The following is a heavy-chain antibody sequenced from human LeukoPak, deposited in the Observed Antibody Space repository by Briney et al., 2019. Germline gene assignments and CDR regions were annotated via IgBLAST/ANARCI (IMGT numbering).Heavy chain of an antibody. CDR2: IYYTGST. Sequence: PSETLSLTCTVSGGYFSSHYWSWIRQPPGRGLEWIGYIYYTGSTNYNPSLGGRVSISVHTSKDQFSLKLSSVTAADTGVYYCARVYERSYYDGSGYYLDHWGQGTLVTVSS. V-gene: IGHV4-59*11. CDR3: ARVYERSYYDGSGYYLDH. J-gene: IGHJ4*02. CDR1: GGYFSSHY. D-gene: IGHD3-22*01.